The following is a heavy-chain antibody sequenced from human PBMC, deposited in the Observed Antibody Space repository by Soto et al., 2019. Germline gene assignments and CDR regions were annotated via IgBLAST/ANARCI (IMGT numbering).Heavy chain of an antibody. J-gene: IGHJ4*02. CDR2: ISGRAATT. CDR3: ARDRSYYDSSGSYSPPY. V-gene: IGHV3-23*01. D-gene: IGHD3-22*01. Sequence: GGSLRLSGAASGFTFSSYVRNWVRQAPGKGLEWVSAISGRAATTDLADSVKGRFTISKDNNKTTLYLQMNSLRAEDTAVYYCARDRSYYDSSGSYSPPYWGQGTLVTVSS. CDR1: GFTFSSYV.